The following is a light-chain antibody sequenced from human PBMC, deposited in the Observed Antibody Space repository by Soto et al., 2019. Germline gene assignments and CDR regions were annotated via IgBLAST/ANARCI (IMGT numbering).Light chain of an antibody. V-gene: IGKV3-11*01. J-gene: IGKJ3*01. CDR3: PQRTNWPREFT. CDR1: QSVSSY. CDR2: DAS. Sequence: PGERATLSCRASQSVSSYLAWYQQKPGQAPRLLIYDASNMATGIPARFSGSGSGTDFTLTISSLEPEDFAVYYCPQRTNWPREFTFGPGTKVDIK.